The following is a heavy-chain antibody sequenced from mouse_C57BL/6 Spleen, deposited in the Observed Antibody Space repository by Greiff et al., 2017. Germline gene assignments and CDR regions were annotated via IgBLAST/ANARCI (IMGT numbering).Heavy chain of an antibody. J-gene: IGHJ4*01. D-gene: IGHD1-1*01. CDR2: IYPSDSET. Sequence: QVQLQQSGAELVRPGSSVTLSCKASGYTFTSYWMDWVKQRPGQGLEWIGNIYPSDSETHYNQKFKDKATLTVDKSSSTAYMQLSSLTSEDSAVYYCARGDFITTVEGWDVYAMDYWGQGTSVTVSS. CDR3: ARGDFITTVEGWDVYAMDY. CDR1: GYTFTSYW. V-gene: IGHV1-61*01.